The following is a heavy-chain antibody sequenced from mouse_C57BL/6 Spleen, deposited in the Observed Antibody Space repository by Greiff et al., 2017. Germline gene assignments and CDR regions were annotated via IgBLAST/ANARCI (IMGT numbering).Heavy chain of an antibody. CDR1: GFTFSSYT. D-gene: IGHD3-3*01. V-gene: IGHV5-9*01. CDR3: ARQSKGYYFDY. J-gene: IGHJ2*01. CDR2: ISGGGGNT. Sequence: EVMLVESGGGLVKPGGSLKLSCAASGFTFSSYTMSWVRQTPEKRLEWVATISGGGGNTYYPDSVKGRFTISRDNAKNTLYLQMSSLRSEDTALYYCARQSKGYYFDYWGQGTTLTVSS.